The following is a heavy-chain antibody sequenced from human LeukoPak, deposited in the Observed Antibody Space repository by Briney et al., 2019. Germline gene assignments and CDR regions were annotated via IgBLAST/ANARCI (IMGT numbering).Heavy chain of an antibody. CDR1: GGTFSSHA. Sequence: SVKVSCKASGGTFSSHAISWVRQAPGQGLEWMGGIIPIFGTANYAQKFQGRVTITADESTSTAYMELSSLRSEDTAVYYCASVPRPLRWEPYYYYMDVWGKGTTVTVSS. D-gene: IGHD4-23*01. V-gene: IGHV1-69*13. CDR2: IIPIFGTA. CDR3: ASVPRPLRWEPYYYYMDV. J-gene: IGHJ6*03.